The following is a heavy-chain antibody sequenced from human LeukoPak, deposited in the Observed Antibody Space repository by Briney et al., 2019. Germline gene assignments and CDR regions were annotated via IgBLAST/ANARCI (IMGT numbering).Heavy chain of an antibody. CDR2: INPDGSTT. Sequence: GGSLRLSCAASGFTLTTFWMNWVRQVPGKGLVWVSLINPDGSTTTYADSVKGRFTISRDNAKNTVYLQMNSLGGEDTAIYYCARDLRGSPDRWGQGTLVTVSS. D-gene: IGHD3-16*01. J-gene: IGHJ5*02. V-gene: IGHV3-74*01. CDR1: GFTLTTFW. CDR3: ARDLRGSPDR.